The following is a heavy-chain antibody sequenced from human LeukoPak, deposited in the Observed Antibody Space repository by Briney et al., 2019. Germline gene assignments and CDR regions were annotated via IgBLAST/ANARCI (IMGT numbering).Heavy chain of an antibody. V-gene: IGHV4-34*01. CDR2: INHSGST. Sequence: SETLSLTCSVSGGSINPHYWSWIRQPPGKGLEWIGEINHSGSTNYNPSLKSRVTISVDTSKNQFSLKLSSVTAADTAVYYCARAGRFLLWFGKHTNRKFDYWGQGTLVTVSS. CDR1: GGSINPHY. J-gene: IGHJ4*02. D-gene: IGHD3-10*01. CDR3: ARAGRFLLWFGKHTNRKFDY.